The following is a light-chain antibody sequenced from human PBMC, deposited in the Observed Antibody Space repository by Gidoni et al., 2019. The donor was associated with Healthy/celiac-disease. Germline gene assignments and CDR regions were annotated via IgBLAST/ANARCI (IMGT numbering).Light chain of an antibody. Sequence: ILLTQSPATLSLSPGESATLSCRASQCVSSYLAWSQQKPGLAPRLLINDAANRATGNPARFSGSGSGTEFTLTIGSREPEEFAVYYCQQRSNWLTFGPGTKVEIK. CDR3: QQRSNWLT. CDR2: DAA. J-gene: IGKJ3*01. V-gene: IGKV3-11*01. CDR1: QCVSSY.